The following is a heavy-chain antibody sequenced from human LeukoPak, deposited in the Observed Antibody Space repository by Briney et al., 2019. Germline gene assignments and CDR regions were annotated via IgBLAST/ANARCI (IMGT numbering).Heavy chain of an antibody. J-gene: IGHJ4*02. CDR3: ARHGYSSGWSKLTFDY. V-gene: IGHV4-34*01. CDR1: GGSFSGYY. Sequence: PSETLSLTCAVYGGSFSGYYWSWIRQPPGKGLEWIGEINHSGSTNYNPSLKSRVTISVDTSKNQFSLKLSSVTAADTAVYYCARHGYSSGWSKLTFDYWGQGTLVTVSS. D-gene: IGHD6-19*01. CDR2: INHSGST.